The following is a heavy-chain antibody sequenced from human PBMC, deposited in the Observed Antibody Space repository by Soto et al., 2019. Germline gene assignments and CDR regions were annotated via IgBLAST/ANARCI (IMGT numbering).Heavy chain of an antibody. CDR1: GFIVSDNY. D-gene: IGHD3-22*01. Sequence: GGSLRLSCAASGFIVSDNYMAWVRQAPGKGLEWVSLISSGHSAYYADSVKGRFIISRDNSKNILYLQMNNLRAEDTAVYYCAIDFYDSSGYNWFDPLGQGALVTVSS. CDR2: ISSGHSA. J-gene: IGHJ5*02. V-gene: IGHV3-66*01. CDR3: AIDFYDSSGYNWFDP.